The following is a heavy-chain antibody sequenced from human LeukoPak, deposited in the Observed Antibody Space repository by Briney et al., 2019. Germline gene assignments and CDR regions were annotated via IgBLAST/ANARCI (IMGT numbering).Heavy chain of an antibody. Sequence: SETLSLTCTVSGGSISSYYWSWIRQPAGKGLEWIGRIYTSGSTNYSPSLKSRVTMSVDTSKNQFSLKLSSVTAADTAVYYCARDGRGEDSYGVDYWGQGTLVTVSS. CDR2: IYTSGST. CDR3: ARDGRGEDSYGVDY. V-gene: IGHV4-4*07. CDR1: GGSISSYY. D-gene: IGHD5-18*01. J-gene: IGHJ4*02.